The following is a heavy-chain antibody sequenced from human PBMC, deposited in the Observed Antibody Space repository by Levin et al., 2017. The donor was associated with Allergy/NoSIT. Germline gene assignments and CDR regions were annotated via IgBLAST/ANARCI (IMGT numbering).Heavy chain of an antibody. J-gene: IGHJ4*02. D-gene: IGHD3-10*01. CDR3: ARDRRPYGSGSYYWFDY. CDR2: ISSSSSYT. Sequence: GGSLRLSCAASGFTFSDYYMSWIRQAPGKGLEWVSYISSSSSYTNYADSVKGRFTISRDNAKNSLHLQMNSLRAEDTAVYYCARDRRPYGSGSYYWFDYWGQGTLVTVSS. V-gene: IGHV3-11*05. CDR1: GFTFSDYY.